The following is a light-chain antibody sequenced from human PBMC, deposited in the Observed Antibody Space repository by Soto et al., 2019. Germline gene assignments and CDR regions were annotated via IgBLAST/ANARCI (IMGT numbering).Light chain of an antibody. J-gene: IGLJ3*02. CDR2: TNN. Sequence: QSVLTQPPSASGAHGQRVTISCSGSSSNIGGNTVNWYQQLPGTAPKLLIHTNNERPSGVPDRFSGSKSGTSASLAITGLQSEDEADYYCSAWDDSLNGHVLFGGGTQLTVL. CDR1: SSNIGGNT. V-gene: IGLV1-44*01. CDR3: SAWDDSLNGHVL.